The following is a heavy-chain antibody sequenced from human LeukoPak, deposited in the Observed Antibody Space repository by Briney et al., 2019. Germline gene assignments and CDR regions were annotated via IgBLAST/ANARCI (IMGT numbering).Heavy chain of an antibody. J-gene: IGHJ4*02. CDR3: ASALWRTVVTAFGY. Sequence: PGGSLRLSCAASGFTFSSYEMNWVRQAPGKGLEWVSYISSSGSTIYYADSVKGRFTISRDNAKNSLYLQMNSLRAEDTAVYYCASALWRTVVTAFGYWGQGTLVTVSS. D-gene: IGHD4-23*01. CDR1: GFTFSSYE. CDR2: ISSSGSTI. V-gene: IGHV3-48*03.